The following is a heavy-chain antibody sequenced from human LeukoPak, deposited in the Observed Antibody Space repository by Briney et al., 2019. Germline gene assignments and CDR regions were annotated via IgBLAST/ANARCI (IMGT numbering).Heavy chain of an antibody. CDR3: AKEKSERDCSSTGCLYYFDY. D-gene: IGHD2-2*01. CDR2: LSSDGNSQ. CDR1: GFIFSSSV. J-gene: IGHJ4*02. V-gene: IGHV3-30*18. Sequence: PGGSLRLSCEASGFIFSSSVLHWVRQAPGKGLEWVAVLSSDGNSQYYAASVKGRFTVSRDNSKNTLYLQMNSLRAEDTAVYYCAKEKSERDCSSTGCLYYFDYWGQGTLVTVSS.